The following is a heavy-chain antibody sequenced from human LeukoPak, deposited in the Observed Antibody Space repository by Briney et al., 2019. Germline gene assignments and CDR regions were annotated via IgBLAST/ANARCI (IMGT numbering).Heavy chain of an antibody. CDR2: MPHSGGT. D-gene: IGHD2/OR15-2a*01. Sequence: PSETLSLTCGVSGYSISSDYYWGWIRQSPGRELESIVTMPHSGGTYYNPSLRSRVTISVDTSKNQFSLRLSSVTATDTAVYYCARSPLFFYHMDVWGKGTTVTVSS. CDR1: GYSISSDYY. J-gene: IGHJ6*03. V-gene: IGHV4-38-2*01. CDR3: ARSPLFFYHMDV.